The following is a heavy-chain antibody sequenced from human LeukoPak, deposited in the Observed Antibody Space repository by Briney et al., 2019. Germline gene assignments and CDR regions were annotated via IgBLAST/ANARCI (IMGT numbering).Heavy chain of an antibody. Sequence: ASVKVSCKASGYTFTGYYMHWVRQAPGQGLEWMGWISAYNGNTNYAQKLQGRVTMTTDTSTSTAYMELRSLRSDDTAVYYCARDSLNVLRYFDWLYVKNYYYYMDVWGKGTTVTISS. V-gene: IGHV1-18*04. D-gene: IGHD3-9*01. CDR3: ARDSLNVLRYFDWLYVKNYYYYMDV. J-gene: IGHJ6*03. CDR2: ISAYNGNT. CDR1: GYTFTGYY.